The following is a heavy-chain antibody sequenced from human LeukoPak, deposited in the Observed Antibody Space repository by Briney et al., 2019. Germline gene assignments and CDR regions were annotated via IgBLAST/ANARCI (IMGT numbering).Heavy chain of an antibody. CDR3: AKEGGSGWYMGDDY. J-gene: IGHJ4*02. V-gene: IGHV3-9*01. CDR2: ISWNSGSI. D-gene: IGHD6-19*01. Sequence: GGSLRLSCAASGFTFDDYAMHWVRQAPGKGLEWVSGISWNSGSIGYADSVKGRFTISRDNAKNSLYLQMNSLRAEDTALYYCAKEGGSGWYMGDDYWGQGTLVTVPS. CDR1: GFTFDDYA.